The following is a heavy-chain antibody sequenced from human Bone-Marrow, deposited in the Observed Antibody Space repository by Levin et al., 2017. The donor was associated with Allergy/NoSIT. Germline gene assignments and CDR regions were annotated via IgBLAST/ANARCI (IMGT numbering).Heavy chain of an antibody. CDR2: IQSNGKT. D-gene: IGHD3-10*01. CDR1: GFTFSTYW. Sequence: GGSLRLSCAASGFTFSTYWMHWVRQAPGKGLVWVSRIQSNGKTNYADSVKGRFTISRDNAKNTLYLQMNSLTVEDTAVYYCAKDRFYSDSGSNFSWFDPWGQGTLVTVSS. CDR3: AKDRFYSDSGSNFSWFDP. V-gene: IGHV3-74*01. J-gene: IGHJ5*02.